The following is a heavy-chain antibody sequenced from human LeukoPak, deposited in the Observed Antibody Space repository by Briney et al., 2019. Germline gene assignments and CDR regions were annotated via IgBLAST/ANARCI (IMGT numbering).Heavy chain of an antibody. D-gene: IGHD1-26*01. V-gene: IGHV3-48*03. CDR1: GFTFSRYE. CDR3: AREGASRTFDF. J-gene: IGHJ4*02. CDR2: ISSSGTTI. Sequence: GGSLGLSCAASGFTFSRYEVNWVRQAPGKGLEWVSYISSSGTTIYYADSVKGRFTISKDNAKNSLYLQMNSLRVEDTALYYCAREGASRTFDFWGQGTLVTVSS.